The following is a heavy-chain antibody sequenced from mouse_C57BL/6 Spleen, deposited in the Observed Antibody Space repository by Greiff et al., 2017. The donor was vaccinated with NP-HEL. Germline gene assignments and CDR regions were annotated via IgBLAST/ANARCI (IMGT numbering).Heavy chain of an antibody. J-gene: IGHJ3*01. CDR1: GYTFTDYE. CDR2: IDPETGGT. Sequence: VQLQQSGAELVRPGASVTLSCKASGYTFTDYEMHWVKQTPVHGLEWIGAIDPETGGTAYNQKFKGKAILTADKSSSTAYMELRSLTSEDSAVYYCTGITTVVGAYWGQGTLVTVSA. CDR3: TGITTVVGAY. D-gene: IGHD1-1*01. V-gene: IGHV1-15*01.